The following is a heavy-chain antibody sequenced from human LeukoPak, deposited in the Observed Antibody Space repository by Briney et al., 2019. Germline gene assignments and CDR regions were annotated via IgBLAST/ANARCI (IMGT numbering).Heavy chain of an antibody. CDR2: IKHDGSER. Sequence: GLSLRLSCAASGFTFSSYWMSWVRQGPGKGLEWVANIKHDGSERNYMESVKGRFTIPRDNARNSLHLQMNNLRAEDTAVYYCAAGSGWSIEYWGQGTLVTVSS. CDR1: GFTFSSYW. CDR3: AAGSGWSIEY. V-gene: IGHV3-7*03. J-gene: IGHJ4*02. D-gene: IGHD6-19*01.